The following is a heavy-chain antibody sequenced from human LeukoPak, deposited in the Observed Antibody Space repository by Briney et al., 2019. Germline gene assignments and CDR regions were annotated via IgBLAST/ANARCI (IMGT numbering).Heavy chain of an antibody. J-gene: IGHJ3*02. V-gene: IGHV1-24*01. Sequence: RASVKVSCKVSGYTLTELSMHWVRQAPGKGLEWMGGFDPEDGETIYAQKFQGRVTMTEDTSTDTAYMELSSLRSEDTAVYYCATAGYFDGPGAFDIWGQGTMVTVSS. CDR3: ATAGYFDGPGAFDI. D-gene: IGHD3-9*01. CDR2: FDPEDGET. CDR1: GYTLTELS.